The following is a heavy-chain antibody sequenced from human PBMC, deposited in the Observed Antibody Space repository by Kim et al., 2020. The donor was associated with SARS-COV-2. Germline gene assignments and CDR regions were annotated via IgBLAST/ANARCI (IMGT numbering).Heavy chain of an antibody. Sequence: ASVKVSCKASGYTFTSYALIWVRQAPGQGLEWMGWISTKTGKPTYAQGFTGRFVFSLDTSVSTAYLQISSLKAEDTALYYCARGAPSPLPWYFDLWGRGTLVTVSS. CDR3: ARGAPSPLPWYFDL. J-gene: IGHJ2*01. CDR1: GYTFTSYA. D-gene: IGHD2-2*01. CDR2: ISTKTGKP. V-gene: IGHV7-4-1*02.